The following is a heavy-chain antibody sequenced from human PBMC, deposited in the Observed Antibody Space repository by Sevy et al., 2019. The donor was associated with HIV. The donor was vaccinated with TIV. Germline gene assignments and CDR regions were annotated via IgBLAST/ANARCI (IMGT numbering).Heavy chain of an antibody. CDR3: AKTYADTTMDLYYYDS. V-gene: IGHV3-30*18. J-gene: IGHJ4*02. D-gene: IGHD5-18*01. CDR2: ISGDGSNT. Sequence: GESLKISCAASGLTFSTYGMHWVRQAPGKGLEWVALISGDGSNTYYAGSVTGRFTISRDNSKNKLYLQMNSLRADDTAMYYCAKTYADTTMDLYYYDSWGQGTLVTVSS. CDR1: GLTFSTYG.